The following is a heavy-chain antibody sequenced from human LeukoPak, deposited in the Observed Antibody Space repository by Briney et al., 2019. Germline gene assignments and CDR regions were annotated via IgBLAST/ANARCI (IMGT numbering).Heavy chain of an antibody. CDR2: IYYTGNT. CDR1: GGSISSIGYF. V-gene: IGHV4-31*03. J-gene: IGHJ4*02. D-gene: IGHD6-6*01. Sequence: SETLSLTCTVSGGSISSIGYFWTWIRQHPGKGLEWIGYIYYTGNTYYNPSLKSRLSMSVDTSKNQFSLKLSSVTVADTAVYYCARFTARAREIDYWGQGILVTVSS. CDR3: ARFTARAREIDY.